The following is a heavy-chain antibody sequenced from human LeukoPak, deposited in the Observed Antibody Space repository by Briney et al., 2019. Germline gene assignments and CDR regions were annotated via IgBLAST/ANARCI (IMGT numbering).Heavy chain of an antibody. D-gene: IGHD4-17*01. CDR3: ARADYGDLYYYYYMDV. CDR2: ISAYNGNT. Sequence: ASVKVSCKASGCTFTSYGISWVRQAPGQGLEWMGWISAYNGNTNYAQKLQGRVTMTTDTSTSTAYMELRSLRSDDTAVYYCARADYGDLYYYYYMDVWGKGTTVTVSS. V-gene: IGHV1-18*01. J-gene: IGHJ6*03. CDR1: GCTFTSYG.